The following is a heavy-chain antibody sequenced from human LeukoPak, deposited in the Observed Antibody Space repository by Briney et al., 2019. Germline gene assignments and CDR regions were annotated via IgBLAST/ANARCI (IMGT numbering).Heavy chain of an antibody. J-gene: IGHJ4*02. CDR1: GFTFNSYG. V-gene: IGHV3-33*01. CDR3: ARGGLTATAIDY. D-gene: IGHD2-21*02. CDR2: IYYDGSDK. Sequence: GRSLRLSCAASGFTFNSYGMHWVRQAPGKGLEWLAVIYYDGSDKFYGDSVKGRFTISRDNSKNTLYPQMNSLRAEDTAVYYCARGGLTATAIDYWGQGTLVTVSS.